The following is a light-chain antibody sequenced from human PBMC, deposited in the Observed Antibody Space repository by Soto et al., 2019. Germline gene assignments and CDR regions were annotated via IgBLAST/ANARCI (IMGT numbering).Light chain of an antibody. V-gene: IGLV2-11*01. Sequence: QSVLTQPRSVSGSPGQSVTISCSGTSSDVGGYNYVSWYQQHPGKAPKLMIHDVSKRPSGVPDRFSGSRSGYTASLTISGLQAEDEADYYCCSYAGSYTYVFGTGTKVTVL. J-gene: IGLJ1*01. CDR3: CSYAGSYTYV. CDR2: DVS. CDR1: SSDVGGYNY.